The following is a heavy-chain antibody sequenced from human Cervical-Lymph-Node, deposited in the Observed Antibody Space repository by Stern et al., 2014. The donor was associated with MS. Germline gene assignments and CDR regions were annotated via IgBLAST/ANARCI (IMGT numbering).Heavy chain of an antibody. V-gene: IGHV4-61*02. CDR1: GGSISSGSDY. CDR3: ASGYRIFDY. Sequence: QVRLVESGPGLVKPSQTLSLTCTVSGGSISSGSDYWSWIRQPVGKGLEWIGRTHPSGTAYYTPSLKSRVTISTDTSRNQFSLELNSATAADTAIYYCASGYRIFDYWGQGILVTVSS. CDR2: THPSGTA. J-gene: IGHJ4*02. D-gene: IGHD5-18*01.